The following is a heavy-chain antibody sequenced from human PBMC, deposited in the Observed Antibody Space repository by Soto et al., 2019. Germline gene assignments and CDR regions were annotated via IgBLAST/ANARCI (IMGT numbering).Heavy chain of an antibody. CDR3: ARGRSSSWYGHYYGMDV. CDR2: INHSGST. Sequence: PSETLSLTCAVYGGSFSGYYWSWIRQPPGKGLEWIGEINHSGSTNYNPSLKSRVTISVDTSKNQFSLKLSSVTAADTAVYYCARGRSSSWYGHYYGMDVWGQGTTVTVSS. D-gene: IGHD6-13*01. CDR1: GGSFSGYY. J-gene: IGHJ6*02. V-gene: IGHV4-34*01.